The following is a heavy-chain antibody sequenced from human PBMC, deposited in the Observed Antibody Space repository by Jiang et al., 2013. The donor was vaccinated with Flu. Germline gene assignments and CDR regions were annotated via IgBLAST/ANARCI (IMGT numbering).Heavy chain of an antibody. Sequence: GSGLVKPSQTLSLTCTVSGDSISSGNYYWSWIRQPAGKGLEWIGRIYRGGSTKFKSSLKSRVTMSLDTSKNQFSLHLASVTAADTAVYYCARLGFSYGAHDFWGQGTLVTVSS. D-gene: IGHD5-18*01. V-gene: IGHV4-61*02. CDR1: GDSISSGNYY. J-gene: IGHJ4*02. CDR2: IYRGGST. CDR3: ARLGFSYGAHDF.